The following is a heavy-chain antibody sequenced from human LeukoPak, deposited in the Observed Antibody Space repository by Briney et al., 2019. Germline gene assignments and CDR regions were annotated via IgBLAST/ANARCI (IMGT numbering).Heavy chain of an antibody. J-gene: IGHJ3*02. V-gene: IGHV4-59*01. CDR1: GGSLSSYY. CDR3: AREYYYDSSGNEGAFDI. D-gene: IGHD3-22*01. CDR2: IYYSGST. Sequence: SETLSLTCTVSGGSLSSYYWSWIRQPPGKGLEWIGYIYYSGSTNYNPSLKSRVTISVDTSKNQFSLKLSSVTAADTAVYYCAREYYYDSSGNEGAFDIWGQGTMVTVSS.